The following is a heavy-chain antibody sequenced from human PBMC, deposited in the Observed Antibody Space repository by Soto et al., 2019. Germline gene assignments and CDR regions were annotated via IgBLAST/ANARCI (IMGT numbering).Heavy chain of an antibody. V-gene: IGHV4-4*02. J-gene: IGHJ4*02. CDR2: IYHTGST. CDR3: ARGWSSIVTMVRGVRYYFDY. Sequence: TSETLSLTCAVSGGSISSTNLWTWVRQPPGKGLDWIGEIYHTGSTTFNPSLKSRVTISVDTSKNQFSLKLSSVTAADTAVYYCARGWSSIVTMVRGVRYYFDYWGQGTLVTVSS. D-gene: IGHD3-10*01. CDR1: GGSISSTNL.